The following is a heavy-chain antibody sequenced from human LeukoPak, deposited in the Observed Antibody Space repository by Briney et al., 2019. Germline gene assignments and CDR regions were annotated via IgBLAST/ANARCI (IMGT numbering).Heavy chain of an antibody. CDR2: INTNTGNP. CDR3: ARDVVTMVRGVIRNWFDP. J-gene: IGHJ5*02. Sequence: RASVKVSCKASGYTFTSYAMNWVRQAPGQGLEWMGWINTNTGNPTYAQGFTGRFVFSLDTSVSTAYLQISSLKAEDTAVYYCARDVVTMVRGVIRNWFDPWGQGTLVTVSS. CDR1: GYTFTSYA. D-gene: IGHD3-10*01. V-gene: IGHV7-4-1*02.